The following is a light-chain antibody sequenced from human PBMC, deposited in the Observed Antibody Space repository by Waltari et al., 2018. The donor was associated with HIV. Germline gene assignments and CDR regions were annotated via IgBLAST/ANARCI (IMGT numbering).Light chain of an antibody. CDR2: SNN. J-gene: IGLJ2*01. Sequence: QSVLTQPPSASGTPGQRVTISCSGSSSNIGSDTVNWYQQLPGTATKLLIYSNNRRPSGVPGRFSGSKSGTSASLAISGLHSEDDADYCCAAWDDSLNVVFGGGTKLTVL. CDR3: AAWDDSLNVV. CDR1: SSNIGSDT. V-gene: IGLV1-44*01.